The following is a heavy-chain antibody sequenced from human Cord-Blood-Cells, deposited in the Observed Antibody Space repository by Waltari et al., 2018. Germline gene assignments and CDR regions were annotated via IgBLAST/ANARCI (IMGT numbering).Heavy chain of an antibody. Sequence: QVQLQESGPGLVKPSETLSLTCAVSGYSISSGYYWGWIRQPPGKGLEWIGSSYHSGSTYYNPSLKSRVTISVDTSKNQFSLKLSSVTAADTAVYYCAREIIAAAGTYYGMDVWGQGTTVTVSS. CDR1: GYSISSGYY. V-gene: IGHV4-38-2*02. CDR2: SYHSGST. CDR3: AREIIAAAGTYYGMDV. J-gene: IGHJ6*02. D-gene: IGHD6-13*01.